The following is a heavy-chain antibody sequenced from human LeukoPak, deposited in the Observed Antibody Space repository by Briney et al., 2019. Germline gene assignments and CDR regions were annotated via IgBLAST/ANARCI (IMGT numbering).Heavy chain of an antibody. V-gene: IGHV4-4*07. J-gene: IGHJ6*03. CDR1: GGSISSYC. CDR3: AREVGFGEIYYMDV. D-gene: IGHD3-10*01. Sequence: SETLSLTCTVSGGSISSYCWSWIRQPAGKGLEWIGRIYTSGSTNYNPSLKSRVTMSVDTSKNQFSLKLSSVTAADTAVYYCAREVGFGEIYYMDVWGKGTTVTISS. CDR2: IYTSGST.